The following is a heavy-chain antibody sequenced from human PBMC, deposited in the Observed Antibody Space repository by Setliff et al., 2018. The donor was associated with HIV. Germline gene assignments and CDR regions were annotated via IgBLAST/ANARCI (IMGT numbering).Heavy chain of an antibody. CDR2: IYHSRST. J-gene: IGHJ4*02. V-gene: IGHV4-39*07. D-gene: IGHD4-17*01. CDR1: GGSVSNSSYY. CDR3: VRDDYGYNGKGFDY. Sequence: SETLSLTCPVSGGSVSNSSYYWGWIRQPPGKGLEWIGNIYHSRSTYYNPSLKSRVGISVDTSKNQFSLKLSSVTAADTAMYYCVRDDYGYNGKGFDYWGPGTLVTVSS.